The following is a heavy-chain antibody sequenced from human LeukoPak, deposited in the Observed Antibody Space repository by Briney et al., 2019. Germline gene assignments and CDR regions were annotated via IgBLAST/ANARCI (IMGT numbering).Heavy chain of an antibody. CDR1: GGSISSYY. CDR3: ARQIQLWSPFDY. J-gene: IGHJ4*02. D-gene: IGHD5-18*01. Sequence: SETLSLTRTVSGGSISSYYWSWIRQPPGKGLEWIGYIYYSGSTNYNPSLKSRVTISVDTSKNQFSLKLSSVNAADTAVYYCARQIQLWSPFDYWGQGTLVTVSS. V-gene: IGHV4-59*01. CDR2: IYYSGST.